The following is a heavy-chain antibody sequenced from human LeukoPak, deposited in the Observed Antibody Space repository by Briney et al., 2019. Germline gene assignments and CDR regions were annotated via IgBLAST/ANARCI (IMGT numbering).Heavy chain of an antibody. J-gene: IGHJ4*02. CDR2: FDPEDGET. V-gene: IGHV1-24*01. D-gene: IGHD3-10*01. CDR1: GYTLTELS. CDR3: ATFFGRKIWFGELLGGVDY. Sequence: ASVKVSCKVSGYTLTELSMHWVRQAPGKGLEWMGGFDPEDGETIYAQKFQGRVTMTEDTSTDTAYMELSSLRSEDTAVYYCATFFGRKIWFGELLGGVDYWGQGTLVTVSS.